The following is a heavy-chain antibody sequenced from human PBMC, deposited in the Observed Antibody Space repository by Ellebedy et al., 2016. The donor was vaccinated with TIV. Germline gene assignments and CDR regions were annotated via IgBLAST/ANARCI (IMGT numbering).Heavy chain of an antibody. D-gene: IGHD1/OR15-1a*01. Sequence: GESLKTSCAAPGFRFSTLWMSWVRQAPGKGLEWVANINQDGIEKNYVDSVKGRFSMSRDNAKNSLYLQMNSVRAEDTAVYYCARENWTNDYWGQGTLVTVSS. J-gene: IGHJ4*02. CDR3: ARENWTNDY. CDR2: INQDGIEK. CDR1: GFRFSTLW. V-gene: IGHV3-7*04.